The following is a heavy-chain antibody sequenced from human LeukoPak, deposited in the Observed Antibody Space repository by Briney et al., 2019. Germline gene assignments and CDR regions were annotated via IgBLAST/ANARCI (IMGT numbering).Heavy chain of an antibody. CDR2: ISAYNGNT. CDR1: GYTFTSYG. CDR3: ASSSTYYYDSSGYDFDY. J-gene: IGHJ4*02. D-gene: IGHD3-22*01. V-gene: IGHV1-18*01. Sequence: ASVKVSCKASGYTFTSYGISWVRQAPGQGLEWMGWISAYNGNTNYAQKLQGRVTMTTDTSTSTAYMELRSLRSDDTAVYYCASSSTYYYDSSGYDFDYWGQGTLVTVSS.